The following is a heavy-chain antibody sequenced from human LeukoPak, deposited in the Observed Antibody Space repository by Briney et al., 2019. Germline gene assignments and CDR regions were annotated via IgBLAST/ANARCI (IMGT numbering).Heavy chain of an antibody. D-gene: IGHD2-2*01. V-gene: IGHV3-21*01. CDR3: ARDGRYCSSPSCYFDY. J-gene: IGHJ4*02. CDR2: IGSSLTYI. Sequence: PGGSLRLSCAASGFTFSTYTMSWVRQAPGKGLEWVSSIGSSLTYIYYADSVKGRLTISRDNAKNSLFLQMTSLRADATAVYYCARDGRYCSSPSCYFDYWGQGTLVTVSS. CDR1: GFTFSTYT.